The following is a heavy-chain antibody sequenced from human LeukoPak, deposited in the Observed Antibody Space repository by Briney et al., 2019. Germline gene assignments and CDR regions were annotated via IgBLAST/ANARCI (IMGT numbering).Heavy chain of an antibody. V-gene: IGHV4-4*07. D-gene: IGHD1-26*01. J-gene: IGHJ4*02. Sequence: SETLSLTCSVSGGSITNYYWTWIRQPAGKGLEWIGRFYTSGDTKYINYNPSLKSRVTMSLDTSKNQLSLKLTSVTAADTAVYYCARGVGPTTAQSTFDYWGQGALVTVSS. CDR2: FYTSGDTKYI. CDR3: ARGVGPTTAQSTFDY. CDR1: GGSITNYY.